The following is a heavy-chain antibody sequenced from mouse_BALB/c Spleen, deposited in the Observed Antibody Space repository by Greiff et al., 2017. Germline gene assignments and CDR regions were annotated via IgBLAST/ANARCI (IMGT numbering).Heavy chain of an antibody. CDR3: AREGRDYDGRWFAY. J-gene: IGHJ3*01. CDR1: GYTFTSYY. V-gene: IGHV1S56*01. D-gene: IGHD2-4*01. Sequence: VQLQQSGPELVKPGASVRISCKASGYTFTSYYIHWVKQRPGQGLEWIGWIYPGNVNTKYNEKFKGKATLTADKSSSTAYMQLSSLTSEDSAVYFCAREGRDYDGRWFAYWGQGTLVTVSA. CDR2: IYPGNVNT.